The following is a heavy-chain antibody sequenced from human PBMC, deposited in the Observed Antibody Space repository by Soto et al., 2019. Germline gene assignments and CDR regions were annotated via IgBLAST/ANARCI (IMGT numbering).Heavy chain of an antibody. D-gene: IGHD3-9*01. CDR2: IYYSGST. J-gene: IGHJ4*02. CDR1: GCSISSGGYY. Sequence: SETLSHTCNFSGCSISSGGYYWSWIRQHPGKGLEWIGYIYYSGSTYYNPSLKSRVTISVDTSKNQFSLKLSSVTAADTAVYYCARTDGKTGELRYFDWLLPAFDYWGQGTLVTVSS. CDR3: ARTDGKTGELRYFDWLLPAFDY. V-gene: IGHV4-31*03.